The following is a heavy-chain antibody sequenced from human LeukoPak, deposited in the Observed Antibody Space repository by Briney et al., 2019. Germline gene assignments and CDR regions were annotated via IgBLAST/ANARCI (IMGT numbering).Heavy chain of an antibody. CDR1: GFAFSSFG. CDR2: IWYDGTNK. J-gene: IGHJ5*02. V-gene: IGHV3-33*01. CDR3: ARVHYYDSSGYYA. Sequence: GGSLRLSCAASGFAFSSFGMHWVRQAPGKGLEWVAVIWYDGTNKYYADSVKGRFTISRDNAKNSLYLQMNSLRAEDTAVYYCARVHYYDSSGYYAWGEGALVTVSS. D-gene: IGHD3-22*01.